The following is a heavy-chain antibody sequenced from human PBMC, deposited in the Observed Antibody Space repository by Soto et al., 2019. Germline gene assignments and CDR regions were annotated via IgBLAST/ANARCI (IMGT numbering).Heavy chain of an antibody. CDR3: ARAQGTRVGLGGYYYYYMDV. V-gene: IGHV3-53*04. CDR2: IYSGGST. Sequence: GGSLRLSCAASGFTVSSNYMSWVRQAPGKGLEWVSVIYSGGSTYYADSGKGRFTISRHNSKNTLYLQMNSLRAEDTAVYYCARAQGTRVGLGGYYYYYMDVWGKGTTVTVSS. D-gene: IGHD1-1*01. CDR1: GFTVSSNY. J-gene: IGHJ6*03.